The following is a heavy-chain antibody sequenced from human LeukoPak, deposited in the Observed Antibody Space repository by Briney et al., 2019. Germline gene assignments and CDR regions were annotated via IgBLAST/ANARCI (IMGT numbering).Heavy chain of an antibody. Sequence: SETLSLTCAVYGGSFSGYYWSWIRQPPGKGLEWIGEINHSGSTNYNPSLKSRVTISVDTSKNQFSLKLSSVTAADTAVCYCARGPKYCSGGSCYSYAFDIWGQGTMVTVSS. CDR1: GGSFSGYY. CDR2: INHSGST. V-gene: IGHV4-34*01. J-gene: IGHJ3*02. D-gene: IGHD2-15*01. CDR3: ARGPKYCSGGSCYSYAFDI.